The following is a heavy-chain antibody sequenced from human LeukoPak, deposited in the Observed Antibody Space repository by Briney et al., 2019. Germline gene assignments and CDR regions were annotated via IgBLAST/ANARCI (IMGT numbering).Heavy chain of an antibody. CDR1: GGSISSYY. CDR3: ARAASIYCTNGVCYTPPKFDY. Sequence: SETLSLTCTVSGGSISSYYWSWIRQPPGKGLEWIGYIYYSGSTNYNPSLKSRVTISVDTSKNQFSLKLSSVTAADTAVYYCARAASIYCTNGVCYTPPKFDYWGQGTLVTVSS. D-gene: IGHD2-8*01. V-gene: IGHV4-59*01. CDR2: IYYSGST. J-gene: IGHJ4*02.